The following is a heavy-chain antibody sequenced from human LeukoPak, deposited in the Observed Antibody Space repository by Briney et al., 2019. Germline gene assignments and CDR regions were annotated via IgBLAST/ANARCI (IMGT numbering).Heavy chain of an antibody. CDR2: IWYDGSNE. CDR3: ARARNNYDDGGYSALDH. J-gene: IGHJ4*02. CDR1: GFTFSSFG. D-gene: IGHD3-22*01. Sequence: GGSLRLSCTASGFTFSSFGMHWVRQAPGKGLEWVASIWYDGSNEYYADSVKGRFTISRDNLLYLQMNSLRAEDTAMYYCARARNNYDDGGYSALDHWGQGTLVTVSS. V-gene: IGHV3-33*01.